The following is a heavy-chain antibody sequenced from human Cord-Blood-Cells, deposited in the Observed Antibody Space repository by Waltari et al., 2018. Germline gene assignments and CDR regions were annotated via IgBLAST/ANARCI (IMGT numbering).Heavy chain of an antibody. CDR2: IKQDGSEK. CDR1: GFTFSSYC. Sequence: EVQLVESGGGLVQPGGSLRLSCAASGFTFSSYCMRWVRQAPGKGLEWVANIKQDGSEKYYVDSVKGRFTISRDNAKNSLYLQMNSLRAEDTAVYYCARSRGSSTRLGVPGYWGQGTLVTVSS. V-gene: IGHV3-7*01. J-gene: IGHJ4*02. CDR3: ARSRGSSTRLGVPGY. D-gene: IGHD6-13*01.